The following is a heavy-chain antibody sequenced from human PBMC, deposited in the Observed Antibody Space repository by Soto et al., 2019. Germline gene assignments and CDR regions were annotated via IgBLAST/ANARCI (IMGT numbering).Heavy chain of an antibody. V-gene: IGHV1-2*04. J-gene: IGHJ4*02. CDR2: INPKTGVT. CDR1: GYTFTACY. CDR3: AKDPLDY. Sequence: ASVKVSCKTPGYTFTACYLHWVRRAPGQGLEWMGWINPKTGVTNYTQNFQGWVTISRDNSKNTLYLQMNSLRAEDTAVYYCAKDPLDYWGQGTLVTVSS.